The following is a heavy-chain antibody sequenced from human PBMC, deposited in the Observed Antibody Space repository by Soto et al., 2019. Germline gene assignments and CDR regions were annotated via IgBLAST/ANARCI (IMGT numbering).Heavy chain of an antibody. D-gene: IGHD2-2*01. CDR3: AREGGLDCRSTSCYDSYYYYYGMDV. CDR1: GYTFTSYY. V-gene: IGHV1-46*01. CDR2: INPSGGST. J-gene: IGHJ6*02. Sequence: ASVKVSCKASGYTFTSYYMHWVRQAPGQGLEWMGIINPSGGSTSYAQKFQGRVTMTRDTSTSTVYMELSSLRSEDTAVYYCAREGGLDCRSTSCYDSYYYYYGMDVWGQGTTVTVSS.